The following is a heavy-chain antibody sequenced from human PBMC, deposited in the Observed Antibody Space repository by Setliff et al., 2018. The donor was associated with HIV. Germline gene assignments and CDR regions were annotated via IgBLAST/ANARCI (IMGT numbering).Heavy chain of an antibody. CDR1: GYTFTRYG. V-gene: IGHV1-18*01. CDR2: ISTNNDNT. CDR3: ARHASTWYYDTSGPHFDY. Sequence: ASVKVSCKSSGYTFTRYGISWVRQAPGQGLEWMGWISTNNDNTNYAQKLQGRVTMTTDTSTSTAYMELRSLRSDDAAVYYCARHASTWYYDTSGPHFDYWGQGTLVTVSS. J-gene: IGHJ4*02. D-gene: IGHD3-22*01.